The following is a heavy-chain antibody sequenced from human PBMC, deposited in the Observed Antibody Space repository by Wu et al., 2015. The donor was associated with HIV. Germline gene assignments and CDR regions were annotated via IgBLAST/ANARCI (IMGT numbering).Heavy chain of an antibody. D-gene: IGHD3-22*01. CDR2: ISVYNGKT. Sequence: QIQLVQSGGDVKKPGASVKVSCKALGYSFISYGINWVRQAPGQGLEWIGWISVYNGKTNFAQKFEDRVTMTTDTSTNTAYMELRSLRSEDTAVYYCARSGYDSPVSPMGHDAFDIWAKGQWSPSLQ. V-gene: IGHV1-18*01. CDR3: ARSGYDSPVSPMGHDAFDI. CDR1: GYSFISYG. J-gene: IGHJ3*02.